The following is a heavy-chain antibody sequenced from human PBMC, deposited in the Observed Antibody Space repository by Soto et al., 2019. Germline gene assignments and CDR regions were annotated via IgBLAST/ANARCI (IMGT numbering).Heavy chain of an antibody. V-gene: IGHV3-23*01. CDR2: SSPSGNKT. CDR3: ASSGWDLIDFEG. Sequence: GGSLRLSCAASGLSLRNYAMSWVRQAPGKGLEWVSSSSPSGNKTNYADSVKGRFTISRDNSKNTLYLQMNSLRPEDTATYFCASSGWDLIDFEGWGQGAQVTVSS. J-gene: IGHJ4*02. CDR1: GLSLRNYA. D-gene: IGHD1-26*01.